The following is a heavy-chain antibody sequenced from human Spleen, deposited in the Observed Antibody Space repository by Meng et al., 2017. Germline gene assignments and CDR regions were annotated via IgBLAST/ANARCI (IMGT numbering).Heavy chain of an antibody. V-gene: IGHV1-69*08. CDR1: GGSFNTDT. CDR3: AREPAGGSADY. J-gene: IGHJ4*02. CDR2: IIPLLDKA. D-gene: IGHD6-13*01. Sequence: QVHLVQSGAEVRRPGSSVKVSCKASGGSFNTDTITWVRQPPGQGLEWMGKIIPLLDKADYAQMFQDRVTIIADKSTRTVHMDLSSLIAEDTAVYYCAREPAGGSADYWGQGTLVTVSS.